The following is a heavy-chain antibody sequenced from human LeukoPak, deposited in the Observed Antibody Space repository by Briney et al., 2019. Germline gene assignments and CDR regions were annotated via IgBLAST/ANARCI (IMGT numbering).Heavy chain of an antibody. CDR2: IYTSGST. CDR1: GGSISSYY. V-gene: IGHV4-4*07. J-gene: IGHJ6*02. CDR3: AXXXXXXXXXXSYYYYYYYGMDV. D-gene: IGHD3-10*01. Sequence: SETLSLTCTVSGGSISSYYWSWIRQPAGKGLEWIGRIYTSGSTNYNPSLKSRVTMSVDTSKNQFSLKLSSVTAADTAVYYCAXXXXXXXXXXSYYYYYYYGMDVWGQGTTVTVSS.